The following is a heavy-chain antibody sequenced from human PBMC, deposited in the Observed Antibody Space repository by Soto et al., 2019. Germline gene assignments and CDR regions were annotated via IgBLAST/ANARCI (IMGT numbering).Heavy chain of an antibody. J-gene: IGHJ4*02. V-gene: IGHV3-21*01. Sequence: EVQLVESGGGLVKPGGSLRLSCAASGFTFSSYSMNWVRQAPGKGLEWVSSISSSSSYIYYADSVKGRFTISRDNAKNSMYLKMNSLRAEDTAVYYCARAHTDMSFDYWGQGTLVTVSS. CDR2: ISSSSSYI. D-gene: IGHD2-15*01. CDR3: ARAHTDMSFDY. CDR1: GFTFSSYS.